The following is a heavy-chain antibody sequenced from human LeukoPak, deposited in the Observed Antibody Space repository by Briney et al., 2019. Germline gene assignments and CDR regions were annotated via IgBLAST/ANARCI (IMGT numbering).Heavy chain of an antibody. D-gene: IGHD4-17*01. CDR1: GFVFSTYS. V-gene: IGHV3-33*01. J-gene: IGHJ4*02. CDR2: IWYDGTTK. CDR3: ARAPDYGDYVGCFDF. Sequence: GGSLRLSCAASGFVFSTYSIHWVRQAPGKGLEWVAGIWYDGTTKYYADSVKGRFTISRDNSKNTVSLQMDGLRAEDTAVYSCARAPDYGDYVGCFDFWGQGAQVTVSS.